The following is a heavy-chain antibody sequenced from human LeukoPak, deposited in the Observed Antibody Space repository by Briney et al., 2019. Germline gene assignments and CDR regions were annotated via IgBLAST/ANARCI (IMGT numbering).Heavy chain of an antibody. CDR2: RYSDGNT. J-gene: IGHJ4*02. V-gene: IGHV3-53*01. D-gene: IGHD3-16*01. CDR3: ARGVEPLAANTLAY. CDR1: GFTVITND. Sequence: PGGSLRLSCAASGFTVITNDMTWVRQAPGNGLEWASVRYSDGNTKYADSVQGRFTISRDNTQITLYLEMNSQGHAAIAVYYCARGVEPLAANTLAYWGQGTLVTVSS.